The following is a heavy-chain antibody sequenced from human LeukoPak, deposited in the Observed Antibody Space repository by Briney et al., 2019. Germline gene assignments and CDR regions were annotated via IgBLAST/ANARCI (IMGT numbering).Heavy chain of an antibody. V-gene: IGHV1-2*02. J-gene: IGHJ4*02. CDR3: ATDTPPYCNGGSCYFD. D-gene: IGHD2-15*01. Sequence: ASVKVSCKASGYTFTSYDINWVRQATGQGLEWMGWMNPSTGVTNYAQNFQGRVTMTRDTSISTAYMHLSRLRSDDTAIYYCATDTPPYCNGGSCYFDWGQGTLVTVSS. CDR2: MNPSTGVT. CDR1: GYTFTSYD.